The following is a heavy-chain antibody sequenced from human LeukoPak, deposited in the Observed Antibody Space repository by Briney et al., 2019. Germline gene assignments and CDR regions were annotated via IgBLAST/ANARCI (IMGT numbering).Heavy chain of an antibody. CDR2: ISGSGGST. Sequence: PGGSLRLSCAASGFTFSNYAMNWVRQAPGKGLEWVSAISGSGGSTYYADSVKGRFTISRDNSKNTLYLQMNSLRAEDTAVYYCAKDRSKGFDPWGQGTLVTVSS. CDR1: GFTFSNYA. V-gene: IGHV3-23*01. CDR3: AKDRSKGFDP. J-gene: IGHJ5*02.